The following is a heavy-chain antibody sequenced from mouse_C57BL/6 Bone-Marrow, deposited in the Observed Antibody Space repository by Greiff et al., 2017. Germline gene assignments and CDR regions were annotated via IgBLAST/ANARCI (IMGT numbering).Heavy chain of an antibody. J-gene: IGHJ4*01. V-gene: IGHV1-55*01. CDR3: ARPNYYGSNYYAMDY. Sequence: QVQLKQPGAELVKPGASVKMSCKASGYTFTSYWITWVKQRPGQGLEWIGDIYPGSGSTNYNEKFKSKATLTVDTSSSTAYMQLSSLTSEDSAVYYCARPNYYGSNYYAMDYWGQGTSVTVSS. CDR2: IYPGSGST. CDR1: GYTFTSYW. D-gene: IGHD1-1*01.